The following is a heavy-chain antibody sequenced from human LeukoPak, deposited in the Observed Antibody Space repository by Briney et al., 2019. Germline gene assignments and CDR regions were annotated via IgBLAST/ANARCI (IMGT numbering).Heavy chain of an antibody. Sequence: ASVKVSCKASGYTFSSYVIIWVRQAPGQGLQWMGWVCPFNGNTDYVPKLQGRVTMTTDTSTTTAYMEMRSLTSDNTAVYYCARRGGSYSHSDFWGQGTLVTVSS. CDR2: VCPFNGNT. V-gene: IGHV1-18*01. J-gene: IGHJ4*02. D-gene: IGHD1-26*01. CDR3: ARRGGSYSHSDF. CDR1: GYTFSSYV.